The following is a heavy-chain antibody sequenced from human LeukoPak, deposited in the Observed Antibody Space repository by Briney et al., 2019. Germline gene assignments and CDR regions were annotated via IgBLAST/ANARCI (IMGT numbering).Heavy chain of an antibody. CDR2: IKDDGSEK. CDR1: GFTFNNYW. J-gene: IGHJ4*02. CDR3: ARVAWPYYFDS. V-gene: IGHV3-7*01. Sequence: GGSLRLSCAASGFTFNNYWMNWVRQTPGKGLEWVANIKDDGSEKYYLDSVKGRFTISRDNAKNSLYLQMNGLRAEDTAVYYCARVAWPYYFDSWGQGTQVTVSS.